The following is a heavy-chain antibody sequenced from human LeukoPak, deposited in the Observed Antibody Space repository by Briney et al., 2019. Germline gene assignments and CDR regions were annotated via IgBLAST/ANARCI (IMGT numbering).Heavy chain of an antibody. CDR3: ARDGYSSAYFDY. V-gene: IGHV3-33*01. J-gene: IGHJ4*02. D-gene: IGHD5-18*01. CDR2: IWYDGSNK. CDR1: GFTFSSYG. Sequence: PGGSLRLSCAASGFTFSSYGMHWVRQAPGKGLEWVAVIWYDGSNKYYADSVKGRFTISRDNSKNTLYLQMNSLRAEDTAVYYCARDGYSSAYFDYWGQGTLVTVSS.